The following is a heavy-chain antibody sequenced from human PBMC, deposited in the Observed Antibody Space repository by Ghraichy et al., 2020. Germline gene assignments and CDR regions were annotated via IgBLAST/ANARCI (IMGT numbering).Heavy chain of an antibody. CDR2: IYPGDSDT. Sequence: GESLNISCKGSGYSFTSYWIGWVRQMPGKGLEWMGIIYPGDSDTRYSPSFQGQVTISADKSISTAYLQWSSLKASDTAMYYCARLIRGNYYGSGGYRDYYYGMDVWGQGTTVTVSS. V-gene: IGHV5-51*01. CDR1: GYSFTSYW. CDR3: ARLIRGNYYGSGGYRDYYYGMDV. J-gene: IGHJ6*02. D-gene: IGHD3-10*01.